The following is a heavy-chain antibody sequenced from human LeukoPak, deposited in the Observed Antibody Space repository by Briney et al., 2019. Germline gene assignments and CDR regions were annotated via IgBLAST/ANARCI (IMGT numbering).Heavy chain of an antibody. J-gene: IGHJ6*02. CDR3: ARKLRPYCSGGSCYGHHGMDV. Sequence: SETLSLTCTVSGGSISSYYWSWIRQPAGKGLEWIGRIYTSGSTNYNTSLKSRVTISVDTSKNQFTLKLSSVTAADTAVYYCARKLRPYCSGGSCYGHHGMDVWGQGTTVTVSS. D-gene: IGHD2-15*01. CDR1: GGSISSYY. CDR2: IYTSGST. V-gene: IGHV4-4*07.